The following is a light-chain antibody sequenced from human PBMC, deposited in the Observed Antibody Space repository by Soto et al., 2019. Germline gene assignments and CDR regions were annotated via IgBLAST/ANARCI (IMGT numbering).Light chain of an antibody. CDR2: GAS. J-gene: IGKJ1*01. V-gene: IGKV3-15*01. CDR1: QSVSSN. CDR3: QQYNNWQGT. Sequence: EIVMTQSPATLSVSPGERATLSCRASQSVSSNLAWYQQKPGQAPRLLIYGASTRATGIPARFSGSGSGTDFTLTISSLQSEDFAVYYCQQYNNWQGTFGQGTKVDIK.